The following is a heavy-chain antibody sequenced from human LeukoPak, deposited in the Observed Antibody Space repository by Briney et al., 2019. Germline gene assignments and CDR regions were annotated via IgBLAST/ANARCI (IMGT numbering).Heavy chain of an antibody. CDR3: ARGRNRLTIFGVVPHHFDP. Sequence: PSETLSLTCTVSGGSISSSSYYWSWIRQPPGKGLEWIGEINHSGSTNYNPSLKSRVTISVDTSKNQFSLKLSSVTAADTAVYYCARGRNRLTIFGVVPHHFDPWGQGTLVTVSS. CDR2: INHSGST. D-gene: IGHD3-3*01. J-gene: IGHJ5*02. V-gene: IGHV4-39*07. CDR1: GGSISSSSYY.